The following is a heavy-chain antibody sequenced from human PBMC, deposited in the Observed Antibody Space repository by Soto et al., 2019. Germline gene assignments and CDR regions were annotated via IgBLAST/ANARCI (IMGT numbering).Heavy chain of an antibody. CDR2: TSASGGTT. V-gene: IGHV3-23*01. CDR1: GFTFGSYA. J-gene: IGHJ4*02. Sequence: EVQLLESGDGIIQPGGSLRLSCAASGFTFGSYAMSWVRQAPGKGLEWVSSTSASGGTTYYADSVKGRFTISRDNSKNMLYLEMNSLRAEDTAVYYCAKAKYSSSWWAVDYWGQGTLVTVSS. CDR3: AKAKYSSSWWAVDY. D-gene: IGHD6-13*01.